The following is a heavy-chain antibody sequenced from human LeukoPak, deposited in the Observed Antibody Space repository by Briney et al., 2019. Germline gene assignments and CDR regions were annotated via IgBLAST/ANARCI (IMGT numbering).Heavy chain of an antibody. V-gene: IGHV3-30*18. Sequence: GRSLRLSCAASGFTFSSYGMHWVRQAPGKGLEWVAVISYDGSNKYYADSVKGRFTISRDNSKNTLYLQMNSLTAEDTAVYYCAKDGLDPWGQGTLVTVSS. CDR3: AKDGLDP. CDR1: GFTFSSYG. CDR2: ISYDGSNK. J-gene: IGHJ5*02.